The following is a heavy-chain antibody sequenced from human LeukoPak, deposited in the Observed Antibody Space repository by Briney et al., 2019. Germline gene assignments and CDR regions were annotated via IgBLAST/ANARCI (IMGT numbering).Heavy chain of an antibody. CDR3: AKVFGRVGTFDY. D-gene: IGHD3-3*01. CDR2: ISCSGGST. J-gene: IGHJ4*02. V-gene: IGHV3-23*01. Sequence: GGPLRLSCAASGFTFSSYAMSWVPQAPGKGLEGVSGISCSGGSTYYADPVKGRFTISRDNSKNTLYMQMNSLRAEDTAVYYCAKVFGRVGTFDYWGQGTLVTVSS. CDR1: GFTFSSYA.